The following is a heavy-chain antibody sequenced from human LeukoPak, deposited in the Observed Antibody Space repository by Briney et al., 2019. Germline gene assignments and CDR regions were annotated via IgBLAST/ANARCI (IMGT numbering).Heavy chain of an antibody. CDR3: ARDSNGYNYFDY. J-gene: IGHJ4*02. Sequence: GGSLRLSCAASGFTFSSYAMSWVRQAPGKGLEWVSAISGSGGSTYYADSVKGRFTISRDNSKNTLYLQMNSLRAKDTAVYYCARDSNGYNYFDYWGQGTLVTVSS. CDR1: GFTFSSYA. V-gene: IGHV3-23*01. CDR2: ISGSGGST. D-gene: IGHD5-24*01.